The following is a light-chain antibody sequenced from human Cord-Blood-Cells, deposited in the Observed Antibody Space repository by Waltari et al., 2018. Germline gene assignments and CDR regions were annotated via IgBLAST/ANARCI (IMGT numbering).Light chain of an antibody. CDR3: QKYNNWPRT. J-gene: IGKJ2*01. V-gene: IGKV3-15*01. CDR1: QSVSSN. Sequence: EIVMKQSPATLSASRGDRPTLSCKASQSVSSNLAWYQQKPGQAHRLLIYGAYTRATGLPARFRGSGSGKEFTLTISSMQCEDFAVYYCQKYNNWPRTFGQGTKLDIK. CDR2: GAY.